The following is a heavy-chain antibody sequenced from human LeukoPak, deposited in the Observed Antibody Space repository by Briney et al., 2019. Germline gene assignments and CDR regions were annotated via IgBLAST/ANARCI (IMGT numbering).Heavy chain of an antibody. CDR2: INHSGST. J-gene: IGHJ3*02. CDR3: ARGSRLSIFGVVTPWAFDI. V-gene: IGHV4-34*01. Sequence: SETLSLTCAVYGGSFSGYYWSWIRQPPGKGLEWIGEINHSGSTNYNPSLKSRVTISVDTSKNQFSLKLSSVTAADTAVYYCARGSRLSIFGVVTPWAFDIWGQGTMVTVSS. D-gene: IGHD3-3*01. CDR1: GGSFSGYY.